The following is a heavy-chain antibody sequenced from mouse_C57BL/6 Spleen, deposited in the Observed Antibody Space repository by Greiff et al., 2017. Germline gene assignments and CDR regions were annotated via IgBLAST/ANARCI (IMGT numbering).Heavy chain of an antibody. CDR2: IDPSDSYT. D-gene: IGHD2-3*01. V-gene: IGHV1-50*01. Sequence: QVQLQQSGAELVKPGASVKLSCKASGYTFTSYWMQWVKQRPGQGLEWIGEIDPSDSYTNYNQKFKGKATLTVDTSSSTAYMQLSSLTSEDSAVYYCARGGYYHYFDYWGQGTTLTVSS. J-gene: IGHJ2*01. CDR3: ARGGYYHYFDY. CDR1: GYTFTSYW.